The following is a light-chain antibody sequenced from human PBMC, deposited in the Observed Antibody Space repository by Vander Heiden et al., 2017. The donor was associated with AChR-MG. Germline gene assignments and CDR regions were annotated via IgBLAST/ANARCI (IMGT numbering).Light chain of an antibody. V-gene: IGLV1-36*01. Sequence: QSVLTQPPSVSEAPRQRVTISCSGSSSNIGNNAVNWYQQLPGKAPKLIIYYDDLRPSGVSDRFSGSKSGTSASLAISGLQSEDEADYYCAAWDDSLNGVVFGGGTKLTVL. J-gene: IGLJ2*01. CDR2: YDD. CDR1: SSNIGNNA. CDR3: AAWDDSLNGVV.